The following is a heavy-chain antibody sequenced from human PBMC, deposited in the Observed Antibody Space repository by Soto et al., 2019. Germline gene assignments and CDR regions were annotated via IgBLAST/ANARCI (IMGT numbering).Heavy chain of an antibody. V-gene: IGHV1-2*04. CDR3: AREYSSQHYYYYYGMDV. Sequence: ASVKVSCKASGYTFTGYYMHWVRQAPGQGLEWMGWINPNSGGTNYAQKLQGWVTMTRDTSISTAYMELSRLRSDDTAVYYCAREYSSQHYYYYYGMDVWGQETTVTVSS. CDR1: GYTFTGYY. J-gene: IGHJ6*02. D-gene: IGHD6-13*01. CDR2: INPNSGGT.